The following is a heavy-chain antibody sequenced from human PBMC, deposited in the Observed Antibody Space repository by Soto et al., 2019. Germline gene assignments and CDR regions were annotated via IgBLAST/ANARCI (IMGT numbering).Heavy chain of an antibody. D-gene: IGHD2-21*01. CDR2: IYTSGST. Sequence: SETLSLTCTVSGGSISSYYGSWIRQPAGKGLEWIGRIYTSGSTNYNPSLKSRVTMSVDTSKNQFSPTLTSVTAADTAVHYCARGNCLYWFDPWGQGTLVTVSS. V-gene: IGHV4-4*07. CDR3: ARGNCLYWFDP. J-gene: IGHJ5*02. CDR1: GGSISSYY.